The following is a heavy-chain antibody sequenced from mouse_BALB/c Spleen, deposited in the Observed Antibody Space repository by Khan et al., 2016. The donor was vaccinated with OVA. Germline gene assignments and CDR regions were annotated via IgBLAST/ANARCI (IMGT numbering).Heavy chain of an antibody. D-gene: IGHD2-10*01. J-gene: IGHJ4*01. V-gene: IGHV2-6-1*01. CDR3: ARQPYYYYYIMDY. CDR1: GFSLTNYG. Sequence: QVQLKESGPGLVAPSQSLSITCTISGFSLTNYGVHWVRQPPGKGLEWLVVIWSDGSTTYDSALKSRLTISKDNSKSQVFLEMDSLQTDDTAMYYCARQPYYYYYIMDYWGQGTSVTVSS. CDR2: IWSDGST.